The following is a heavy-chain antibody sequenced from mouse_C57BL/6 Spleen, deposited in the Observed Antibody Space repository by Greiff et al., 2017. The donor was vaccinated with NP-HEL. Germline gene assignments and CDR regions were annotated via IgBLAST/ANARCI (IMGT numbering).Heavy chain of an antibody. CDR3: GRYYDYDRECFAY. J-gene: IGHJ3*01. V-gene: IGHV1-50*01. Sequence: QVQLQQPGAELVKPGASVKLSCKASGYTFTSYWMQWVKQRPGQGLEWIGEIDPSDSYTNYNQKFKGKATLTVDTSSSTAYMQLSSLTSEDSAVYYCGRYYDYDRECFAYWGQGTLVTVSA. CDR1: GYTFTSYW. D-gene: IGHD2-4*01. CDR2: IDPSDSYT.